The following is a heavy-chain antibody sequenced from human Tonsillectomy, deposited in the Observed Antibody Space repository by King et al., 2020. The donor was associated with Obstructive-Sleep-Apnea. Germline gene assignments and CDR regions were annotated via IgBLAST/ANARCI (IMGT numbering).Heavy chain of an antibody. CDR1: GFTFNNYW. CDR3: ARVGPGVWIGFDS. V-gene: IGHV3-7*01. D-gene: IGHD5-12*01. CDR2: LKQNGSEK. Sequence: VQLVESGGGLVQPGGSLRLSCAASGFTFNNYWMIWVRPAPGKGLEWVANLKQNGSEKYYLDSVEGRLTIPRDNAKSSLYLQMNSLRAEDTAVYYCARVGPGVWIGFDSWGQGTLVTVSS. J-gene: IGHJ4*02.